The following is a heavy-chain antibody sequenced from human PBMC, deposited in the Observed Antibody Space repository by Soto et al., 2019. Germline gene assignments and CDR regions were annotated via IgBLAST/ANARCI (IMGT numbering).Heavy chain of an antibody. V-gene: IGHV1-8*02. Sequence: GASVKVSCKASGYTFTSYGISWVRQAPGQGLEWMGWMNPNSGNTGYAQKLQGRVTMTRNTSISTAYMELSSLRSEDTAVYYCAREVDAFDIWGQGTMVTVSS. CDR3: AREVDAFDI. CDR1: GYTFTSYG. J-gene: IGHJ3*02. CDR2: MNPNSGNT.